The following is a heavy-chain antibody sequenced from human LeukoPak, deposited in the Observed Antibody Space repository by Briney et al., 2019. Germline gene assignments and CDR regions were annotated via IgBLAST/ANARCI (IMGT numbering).Heavy chain of an antibody. CDR1: GYTFTDYG. V-gene: IGHV1-18*01. D-gene: IGHD2/OR15-2a*01. J-gene: IGHJ4*02. Sequence: ASVKVSCKASGYTFTDYGITWVRQAPGQGLEWMGWISARNGNTNYSQRLKGSVTMTTDTSTSTAYMELRSLTSDDTAVYYCARDHALWSNCFDYWGQGTLVTVSS. CDR3: ARDHALWSNCFDY. CDR2: ISARNGNT.